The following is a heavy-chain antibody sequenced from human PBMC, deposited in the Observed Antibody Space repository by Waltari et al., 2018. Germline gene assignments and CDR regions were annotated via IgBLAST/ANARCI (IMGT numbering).Heavy chain of an antibody. J-gene: IGHJ4*02. V-gene: IGHV3-23*01. Sequence: EVQLLESGGGLVQPGGSLRLSCAASGFTFSSYAMSWVRQGRGKGVEGVSAISGSGGSTYYADSVKGRFTISRDNSKNTLYLQMNSLRAEDTAVYYCAKDPQGVVIAYIDYWGQGTLVTVSS. CDR2: ISGSGGST. CDR3: AKDPQGVVIAYIDY. D-gene: IGHD2-21*01. CDR1: GFTFSSYA.